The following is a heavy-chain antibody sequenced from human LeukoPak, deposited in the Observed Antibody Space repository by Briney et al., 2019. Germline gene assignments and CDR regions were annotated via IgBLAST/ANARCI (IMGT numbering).Heavy chain of an antibody. Sequence: GGSLRLSCAASGFTFDDYGISWVRQAPGKGLEWVSGINWNGGSTGYADSVKGRFTISRGNAKNSLYLQMNSLRAEDTALYHCARSSGNYYYYGMDVWGQGTTVTVSS. CDR2: INWNGGST. CDR3: ARSSGNYYYYGMDV. CDR1: GFTFDDYG. J-gene: IGHJ6*02. V-gene: IGHV3-20*01.